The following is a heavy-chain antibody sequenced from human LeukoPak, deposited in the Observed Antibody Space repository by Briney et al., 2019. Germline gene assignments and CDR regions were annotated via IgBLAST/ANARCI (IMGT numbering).Heavy chain of an antibody. CDR2: ISSSCSTI. Sequence: PGGSLRLSCAASGFTFSSYEMNWVRQASGKGLEWVSYISSSCSTIYYADSVKGRFTISRDNAKNSLYLQMNSLRAEDTAVYYCAELGITMIGGVWGKGTTVTISS. CDR1: GFTFSSYE. V-gene: IGHV3-48*03. J-gene: IGHJ6*04. D-gene: IGHD3-10*02. CDR3: AELGITMIGGV.